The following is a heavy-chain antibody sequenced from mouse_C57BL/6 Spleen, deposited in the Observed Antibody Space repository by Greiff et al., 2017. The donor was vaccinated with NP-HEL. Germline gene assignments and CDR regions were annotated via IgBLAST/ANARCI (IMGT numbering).Heavy chain of an antibody. CDR3: AREGYSLDYAMDY. CDR1: GYSITSGYY. J-gene: IGHJ4*01. CDR2: ISYDGSN. V-gene: IGHV3-6*01. D-gene: IGHD2-3*01. Sequence: EVQRVESGPGLVKPSQSLSLTCSVTGYSITSGYYWNWIRQFPGNKLEWMGYISYDGSNNYNPSLKNRISITRDTSKNQFFLKLNSVTTEDTATYYCAREGYSLDYAMDYWGQGTSVTVSS.